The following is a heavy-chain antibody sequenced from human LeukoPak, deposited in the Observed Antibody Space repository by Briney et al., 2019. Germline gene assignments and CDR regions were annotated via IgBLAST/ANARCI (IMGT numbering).Heavy chain of an antibody. V-gene: IGHV4-61*02. D-gene: IGHD2-15*01. Sequence: DPSQTLSLTCTVSGGSISSGSYYWSWIRQPAGKGLEWIGRIYTSGSTNYNPSIKSRVTISVDTSKNQFSLKVSSVTAADTAVYYCARAVVADTNWFDPWGQGTLVTVSS. J-gene: IGHJ5*02. CDR2: IYTSGST. CDR3: ARAVVADTNWFDP. CDR1: GGSISSGSYY.